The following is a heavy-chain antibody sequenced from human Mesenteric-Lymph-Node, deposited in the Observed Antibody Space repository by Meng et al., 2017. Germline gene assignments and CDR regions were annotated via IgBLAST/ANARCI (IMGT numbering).Heavy chain of an antibody. CDR2: INIGNSNT. Sequence: QVQRVQSGAEVNKPGASVKVSCKASAYTFANYDIHWVRQAPGQRLEWIGRINIGNSNTKYSQRLQGRFTITRDTTESTAYMQLSSLRAEDTAVYYCASSRYYDLGGYWGVDPWGQGTLVTVSS. J-gene: IGHJ5*02. V-gene: IGHV1-3*04. CDR3: ASSRYYDLGGYWGVDP. D-gene: IGHD3-16*01. CDR1: AYTFANYD.